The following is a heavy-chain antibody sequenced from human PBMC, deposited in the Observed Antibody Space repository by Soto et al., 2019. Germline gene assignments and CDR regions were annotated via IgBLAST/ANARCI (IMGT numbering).Heavy chain of an antibody. V-gene: IGHV3-64*01. CDR3: ASGVYGDLSDAFDI. CDR2: ISSNGGST. CDR1: GFTFSSYA. D-gene: IGHD4-17*01. J-gene: IGHJ3*02. Sequence: GGSLRLSCAASGFTFSSYAMHWVRQAPGKGLEYVSAISSNGGSTYYANSVKGRFTISRDNSKNTLYLQMGSLRAEDMAVYYCASGVYGDLSDAFDIWGQGTMVTVSS.